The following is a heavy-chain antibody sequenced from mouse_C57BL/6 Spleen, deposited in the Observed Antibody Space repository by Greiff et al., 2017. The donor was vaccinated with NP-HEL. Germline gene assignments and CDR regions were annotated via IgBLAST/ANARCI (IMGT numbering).Heavy chain of an antibody. D-gene: IGHD1-1*01. J-gene: IGHJ2*01. V-gene: IGHV1-55*01. CDR3: AREGNYGSRRVFPYYFDY. CDR2: IYPGSGST. CDR1: GYTFTSYW. Sequence: QVQLQQPGAELVKPGASVKMSCKASGYTFTSYWITWVKQRPGQGLEWIGDIYPGSGSTNYNEKFKSKATLTVDTSSSTAYMQLSSLTSEDSAVYYCAREGNYGSRRVFPYYFDYWGQGTTLTVSS.